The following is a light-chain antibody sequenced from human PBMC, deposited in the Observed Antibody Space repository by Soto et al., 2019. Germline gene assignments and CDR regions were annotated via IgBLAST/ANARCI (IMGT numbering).Light chain of an antibody. CDR3: QQYNTYSWT. J-gene: IGKJ1*01. CDR2: DAS. CDR1: QRLNRW. Sequence: DIEMSQSPCCRSASVGDRVTITCRASQRLNRWLAWYQQKPGKAPKLLIYDASSLQSGVPSRFSGSGSGTEFALTISSLQPDDYATYYCQQYNTYSWTFGPGTKV. V-gene: IGKV1-5*01.